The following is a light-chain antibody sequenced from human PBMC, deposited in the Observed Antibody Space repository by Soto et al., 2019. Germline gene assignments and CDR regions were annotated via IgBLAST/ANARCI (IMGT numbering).Light chain of an antibody. J-gene: IGKJ2*01. CDR1: QSVLYSSNNKNY. V-gene: IGKV4-1*01. CDR3: QQYYRTPPT. CDR2: WAS. Sequence: DIVMTQSPDSLAVSLGERATINCKSSQSVLYSSNNKNYLAWYQQKPGQPPKLLIYWASTRESGVPDRFSGSGSGTDFTLTISSLQAEDVAVYYCQQYYRTPPTFDQGTKLEI.